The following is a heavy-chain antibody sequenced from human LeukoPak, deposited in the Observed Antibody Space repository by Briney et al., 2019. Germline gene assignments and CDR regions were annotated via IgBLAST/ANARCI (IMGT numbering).Heavy chain of an antibody. CDR3: ARTRSSGYLIFDY. CDR2: ITNSGNPK. CDR1: EFTFSSYS. D-gene: IGHD3-22*01. Sequence: GGSLRLSCAASEFTFSSYSMNWVRQAPGKGLEWVSYITNSGNPKSYADSVKGRFTISRDNTKNSLYLQMNGLRAEDTAVYYCARTRSSGYLIFDYWGQGILVTVSS. V-gene: IGHV3-48*01. J-gene: IGHJ4*02.